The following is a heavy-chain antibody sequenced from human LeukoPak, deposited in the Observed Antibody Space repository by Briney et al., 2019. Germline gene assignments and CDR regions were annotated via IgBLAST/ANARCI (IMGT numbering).Heavy chain of an antibody. CDR2: IYYSGST. CDR3: ARANWGSTPYYFDY. Sequence: PSETLSLTCAVYGGSFSGYYWSWIRQPPGKGLEWIGYIYYSGSTNYNPSLKSRVTISVDTSKNQFSLKLSSVTAADTAVYYCARANWGSTPYYFDYWGQGTLVTVSS. V-gene: IGHV4-59*01. CDR1: GGSFSGYY. D-gene: IGHD7-27*01. J-gene: IGHJ4*02.